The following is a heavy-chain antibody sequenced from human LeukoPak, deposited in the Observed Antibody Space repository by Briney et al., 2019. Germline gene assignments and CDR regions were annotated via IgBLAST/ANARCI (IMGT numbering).Heavy chain of an antibody. CDR2: INSNSGGT. CDR1: GYTFSDHY. Sequence: ASVKVSCKASGYTFSDHYMHWVRQAPGQGLEWMGWINSNSGGTKYEQKFQGRVTMTRDTSISTVYMELSRLRFDDTAVYYCARGSERCSSTSCPNKPFDYWGQGTLVTVSS. CDR3: ARGSERCSSTSCPNKPFDY. J-gene: IGHJ4*02. D-gene: IGHD2-2*01. V-gene: IGHV1-2*02.